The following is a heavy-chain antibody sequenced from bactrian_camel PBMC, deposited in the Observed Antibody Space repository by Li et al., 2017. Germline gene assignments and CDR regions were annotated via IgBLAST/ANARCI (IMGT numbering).Heavy chain of an antibody. D-gene: IGHD2*01. CDR3: AKALGGGSYYTGEYGY. CDR1: GYSRYLYSSFS. CDR2: VDTIGYPT. V-gene: IGHV3S1*01. J-gene: IGHJ4*01. Sequence: HVQLVESGGGSVQSGGSLRLSCVVSGYSRYLYSSFSMGWFRQGPGQEREGVAAVDTIGYPTYADSVKGRFTISRDNAKNTLYLQMNNLKSEDTALYYCAKALGGGSYYTGEYGYWGQGTQVTVS.